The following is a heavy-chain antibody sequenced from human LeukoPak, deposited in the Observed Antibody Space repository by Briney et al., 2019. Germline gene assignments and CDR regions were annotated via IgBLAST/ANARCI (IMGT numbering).Heavy chain of an antibody. D-gene: IGHD6-19*01. CDR2: IYTSGTT. V-gene: IGHV4-61*02. CDR1: VGSISTGTYY. Sequence: SESLSLTCTVSVGSISTGTYYWSWIRQPAGKALEWLGRIYTSGTTNYNTSLKSRVTLSVDTSKNQFSLNLCSLTAADTAVYYCARSIAVAGGVYYYMDVWGKGTTVTVSS. J-gene: IGHJ6*03. CDR3: ARSIAVAGGVYYYMDV.